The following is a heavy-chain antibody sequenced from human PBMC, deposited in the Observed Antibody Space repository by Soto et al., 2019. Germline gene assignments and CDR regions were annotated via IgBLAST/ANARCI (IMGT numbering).Heavy chain of an antibody. J-gene: IGHJ6*02. CDR1: GFTSTSSA. CDR3: AADTPAGRLAYYYGMDV. Sequence: SVKVSCKASGFTSTSSAVQWVRQARGQRLEWIGWIVVGSGNTNYAQKFQERVTITRDMSTSTAYMELSSLRSEDTAVYYCAADTPAGRLAYYYGMDVWGQGTTVTVSS. V-gene: IGHV1-58*01. D-gene: IGHD6-13*01. CDR2: IVVGSGNT.